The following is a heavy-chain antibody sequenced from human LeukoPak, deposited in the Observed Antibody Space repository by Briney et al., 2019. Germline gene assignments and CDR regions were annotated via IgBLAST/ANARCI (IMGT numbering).Heavy chain of an antibody. CDR2: ISGSGGST. J-gene: IGHJ4*02. D-gene: IGHD6-19*01. CDR1: GLTFSSYA. CDR3: ARVRIRGYSSGVFDY. V-gene: IGHV3-23*01. Sequence: GGSLRLSCVASGLTFSSYAMSWVRQAPGKGLEWVSAISGSGGSTYYADSVKGRFTISRDNSKNTLYLQMNSLRAEDTAVYYCARVRIRGYSSGVFDYWGQGTLVTVSS.